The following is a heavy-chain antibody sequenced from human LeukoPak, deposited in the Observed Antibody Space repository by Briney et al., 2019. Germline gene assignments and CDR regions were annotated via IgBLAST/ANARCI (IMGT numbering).Heavy chain of an antibody. Sequence: GESLKISCKSSGYSFTSYWIVWVRQMPGKGLEWMGTIYPGNSDTRYSPSFQGQVTISVDKSISTAYLQWSSRKASDTAMYYCARRGYSGYFSDHWGQGTLVTVSS. CDR3: ARRGYSGYFSDH. J-gene: IGHJ4*02. D-gene: IGHD5-12*01. V-gene: IGHV5-51*01. CDR1: GYSFTSYW. CDR2: IYPGNSDT.